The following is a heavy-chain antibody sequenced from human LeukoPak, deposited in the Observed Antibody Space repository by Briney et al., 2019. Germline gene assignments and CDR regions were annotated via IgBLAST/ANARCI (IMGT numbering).Heavy chain of an antibody. CDR2: VNPKSGVT. J-gene: IGHJ4*02. D-gene: IGHD5-12*01. V-gene: IGHV1-2*02. CDR1: GYTFTDYY. Sequence: ASVKVSCKASGYTFTDYYLHWVRQAPGQGLEYMGWVNPKSGVTEYAQKSQGRVTMTRDTSINTAYMELSRLRSDDTAVYYCTRDSYEDYYFDYWGQATLVTVSS. CDR3: TRDSYEDYYFDY.